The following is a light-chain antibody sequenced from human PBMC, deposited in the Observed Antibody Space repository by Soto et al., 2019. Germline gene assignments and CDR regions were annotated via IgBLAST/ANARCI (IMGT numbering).Light chain of an antibody. V-gene: IGLV1-44*01. CDR1: SSNIGSNT. CDR3: AAWDDSLKGV. Sequence: QTVVTQPPSASGTPGQRVTISCSGSSSNIGSNTVNWYQQLPGTAPKLLIYSNNQRPSGVPDRFSGSKSGTSASLAISGLKSEYEADYYCAAWDDSLKGVFGGGTKVTVL. J-gene: IGLJ2*01. CDR2: SNN.